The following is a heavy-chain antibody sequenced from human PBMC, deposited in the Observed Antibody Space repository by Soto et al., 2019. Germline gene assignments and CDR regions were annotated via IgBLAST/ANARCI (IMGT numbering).Heavy chain of an antibody. CDR3: ARHHVRGRTIAGAAEF. CDR1: GKSLSGYY. V-gene: IGHV4-34*01. CDR2: INHSGNT. Sequence: KPSETLSLTCAVYGKSLSGYYWSWIRQPPGKALEWIGEINHSGNTNYNPSPKSRVTISVDTSKNQLFLNLSSVTAADTAMYYCARHHVRGRTIAGAAEFWGQGTLVTVSS. J-gene: IGHJ4*02. D-gene: IGHD1-26*01.